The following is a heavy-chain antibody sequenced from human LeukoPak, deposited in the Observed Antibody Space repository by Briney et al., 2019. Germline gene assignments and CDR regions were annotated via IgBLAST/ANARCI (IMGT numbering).Heavy chain of an antibody. Sequence: SETLSLTCAVYGGSFSGYYWSWIRQPPGKGLEWIGEINHSGSTNYNPSLKSRVTISVDTSKNQFSLKLSSVTAADTAVYYCARLTMVRGVRRFDYWGQGTLVTVSS. CDR3: ARLTMVRGVRRFDY. CDR1: GGSFSGYY. J-gene: IGHJ4*02. V-gene: IGHV4-34*01. D-gene: IGHD3-10*01. CDR2: INHSGST.